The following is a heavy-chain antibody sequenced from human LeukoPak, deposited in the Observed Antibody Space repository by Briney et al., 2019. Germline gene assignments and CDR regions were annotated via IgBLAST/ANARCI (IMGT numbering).Heavy chain of an antibody. D-gene: IGHD3-22*01. CDR2: IYSSGSA. V-gene: IGHV4-31*03. CDR3: ARGSKDSSGYYVDY. Sequence: SQTLSLTCTVSGGSISSGGHYWGWIRQHPGKGLEWMGYIYSSGSAYYNPSLKSRLTISVDTSKNQFSLKVNSVTAADTAVYYCARGSKDSSGYYVDYWGQGTLVTVSS. CDR1: GGSISSGGHY. J-gene: IGHJ4*02.